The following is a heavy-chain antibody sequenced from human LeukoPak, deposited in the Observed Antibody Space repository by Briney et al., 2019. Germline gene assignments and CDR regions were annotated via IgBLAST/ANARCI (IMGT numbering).Heavy chain of an antibody. V-gene: IGHV4-39*01. D-gene: IGHD2-21*02. CDR1: GGSLTSSSYY. J-gene: IGHJ4*02. Sequence: TSETLSLTCTVSGGSLTSSSYYWGWIRQPPGKGLEWIGSIYYSGSTYYNPSLKSRVTISVDTSKNQFSLKLSSVTAADTAVHYCARGHCFGGDCYFEYWGPGTLVTVSS. CDR2: IYYSGST. CDR3: ARGHCFGGDCYFEY.